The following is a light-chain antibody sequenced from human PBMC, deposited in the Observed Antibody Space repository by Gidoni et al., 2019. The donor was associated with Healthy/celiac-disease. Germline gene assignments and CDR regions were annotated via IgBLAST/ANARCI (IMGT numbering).Light chain of an antibody. CDR1: QSISSY. CDR2: AAS. Sequence: DIQMTQSPSSLSASVGDRVTITCRASQSISSYLNWYQQKPGKAPKLLIYAASSLQSGVPSRFSGSGSGTDFTLTISRLQPEDFATYYCQQSYSTPMTFXQXTKVEIK. J-gene: IGKJ1*01. V-gene: IGKV1-39*01. CDR3: QQSYSTPMT.